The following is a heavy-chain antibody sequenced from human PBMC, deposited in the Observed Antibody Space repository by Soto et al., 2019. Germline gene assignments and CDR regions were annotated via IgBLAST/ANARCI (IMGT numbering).Heavy chain of an antibody. CDR1: GFTFDDYT. V-gene: IGHV3-43*01. D-gene: IGHD1-1*01. CDR3: ARGLERRNYYYYGMDV. J-gene: IGHJ6*02. Sequence: PGGSLRLSCAASGFTFDDYTMHWVRQAPGKGLEWVSLISWDGGSTYYADSVKGRFTISRDNSKNSLYLQMNSLRTEDTALYYCARGLERRNYYYYGMDVWGQGTTVTVSS. CDR2: ISWDGGST.